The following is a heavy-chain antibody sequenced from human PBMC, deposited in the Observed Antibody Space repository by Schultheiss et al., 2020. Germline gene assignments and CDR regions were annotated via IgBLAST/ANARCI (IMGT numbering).Heavy chain of an antibody. J-gene: IGHJ4*02. D-gene: IGHD2-21*02. CDR3: ARVHIVVVTDPTVDYFDY. CDR2: IYYSGST. Sequence: SETLSLTCTVSGGSISSGGYYWSWIRQLPGKGLEWIGYIYYSGSTYYNPSLKSRVTISVDTSKNQFSLKLSSVTAADTAVYYCARVHIVVVTDPTVDYFDYWGQGTLVTVSS. V-gene: IGHV4-30-4*08. CDR1: GGSISSGGYY.